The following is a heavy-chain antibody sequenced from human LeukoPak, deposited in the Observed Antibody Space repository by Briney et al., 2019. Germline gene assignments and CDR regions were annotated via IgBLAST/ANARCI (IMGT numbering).Heavy chain of an antibody. CDR2: INCNSGDA. D-gene: IGHD1-26*01. CDR1: GYSFTEHY. J-gene: IGHJ4*02. V-gene: IGHV1-2*02. CDR3: ARAGPRPMGDYFDY. Sequence: GASVKVSCKASGYSFTEHYIYWVRQAPGQGLEWVGRINCNSGDANSARKFQGRVTMTRDTSISTAYMELSRLRSDDTAVYYCARAGPRPMGDYFDYWGQGTLVTVSS.